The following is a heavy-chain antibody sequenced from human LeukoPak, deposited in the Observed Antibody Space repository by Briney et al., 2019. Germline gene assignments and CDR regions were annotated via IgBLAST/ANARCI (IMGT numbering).Heavy chain of an antibody. CDR2: IYYSGST. Sequence: SETLSLTCTVSGGSISSGDHYWSWIRQPPGKGLEWIGYIYYSGSTYYNPSLKSRVTISVDTSKNQFSLKLSSVTAADTAVYYCATSRSYYYDSSGYPLDYWGQGTLVTVSS. V-gene: IGHV4-30-4*01. D-gene: IGHD3-22*01. CDR3: ATSRSYYYDSSGYPLDY. CDR1: GGSISSGDHY. J-gene: IGHJ4*02.